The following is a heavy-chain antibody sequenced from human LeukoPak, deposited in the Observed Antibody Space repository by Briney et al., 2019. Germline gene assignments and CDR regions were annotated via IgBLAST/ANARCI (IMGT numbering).Heavy chain of an antibody. CDR2: ISAYNGNT. J-gene: IGHJ4*02. CDR1: GYTFTSYG. D-gene: IGHD2-15*01. CDR3: ARDIVVVVAVTSFDY. Sequence: ASVKVSCKASGYTFTSYGISWVRQAPGQGREWMGWISAYNGNTNYAQKLQSRVTMTTDTSTSTAYLELRSLRSDDTAVYYCARDIVVVVAVTSFDYWGQGTLVTVSS. V-gene: IGHV1-18*01.